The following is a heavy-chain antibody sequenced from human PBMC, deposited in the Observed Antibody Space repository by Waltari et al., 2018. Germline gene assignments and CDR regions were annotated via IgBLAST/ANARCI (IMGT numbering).Heavy chain of an antibody. J-gene: IGHJ4*01. V-gene: IGHV1-2*02. D-gene: IGHD5-12*01. Sequence: QVQLVQSGAEVKKPGASVKVSCKTSGYTFPAYYMHWGRQAPGKGLEWMGWINCNTGDRDYAQKFRGRVTMTRETSLTTVYMEMNRLTSDDTAVYYCAREDIVATKVFDDWGHGTLVTVSS. CDR3: AREDIVATKVFDD. CDR2: INCNTGDR. CDR1: GYTFPAYY.